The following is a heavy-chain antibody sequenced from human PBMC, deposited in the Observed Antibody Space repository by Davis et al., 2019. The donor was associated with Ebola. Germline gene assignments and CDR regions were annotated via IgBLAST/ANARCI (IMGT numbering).Heavy chain of an antibody. CDR3: ARDSLSGIVGA. D-gene: IGHD1-26*01. V-gene: IGHV3-23*01. J-gene: IGHJ4*02. CDR1: GFTFRNYA. Sequence: GESLKISCAASGFTFRNYAMNWVRQAPGKGLEWVSCISTSGDTTYYVGSVKGRFTISRDNSKNTLYLQMNSLRAEDTAVYYCARDSLSGIVGAWGQGTLVTVSS. CDR2: ISTSGDTT.